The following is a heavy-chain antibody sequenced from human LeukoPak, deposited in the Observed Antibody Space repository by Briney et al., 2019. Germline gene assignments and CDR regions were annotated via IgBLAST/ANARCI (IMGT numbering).Heavy chain of an antibody. CDR1: GFTFNSYG. CDR3: AKGTPITMIVVVVD. V-gene: IGHV3-30*18. J-gene: IGHJ4*02. CDR2: ISYDGSNK. D-gene: IGHD3-22*01. Sequence: GRSLRLSCAASGFTFNSYGMHWVRQAPGKGLEWVAVISYDGSNKYYADSVKGRFTISRDNTKNTLYLQMNSLRAEDTAVYYCAKGTPITMIVVVVDWGQGTLVTVSS.